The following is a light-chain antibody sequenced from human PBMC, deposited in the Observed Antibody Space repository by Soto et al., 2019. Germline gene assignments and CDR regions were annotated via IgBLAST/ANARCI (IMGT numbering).Light chain of an antibody. Sequence: QSVLTQPPSASGSLGQSVTISCTGTSSDVGGYNYVSWYQQHPGEAPKLMIYDVNKRPSGVPDRFSGSKSGNTASLTVSGLQAEDEADYYCSSYAGSNKGVLGTGTKLTVL. CDR2: DVN. CDR3: SSYAGSNKGV. J-gene: IGLJ1*01. CDR1: SSDVGGYNY. V-gene: IGLV2-8*01.